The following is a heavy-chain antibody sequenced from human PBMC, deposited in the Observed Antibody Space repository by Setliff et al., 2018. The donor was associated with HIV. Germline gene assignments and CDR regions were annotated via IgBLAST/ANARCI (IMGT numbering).Heavy chain of an antibody. CDR3: ARRIDDSGSFPDKNWFDT. D-gene: IGHD3-10*01. Sequence: PSETLSLTCTVSGGSISSYYWSWIRQSPGGGLEWIGFIFSSGSTKYNPSLQSRVTMSIDTSENQFSLRLTSVTAADTAVYYCARRIDDSGSFPDKNWFDTWGQGSLVTVSS. J-gene: IGHJ5*02. CDR2: IFSSGST. CDR1: GGSISSYY. V-gene: IGHV4-4*09.